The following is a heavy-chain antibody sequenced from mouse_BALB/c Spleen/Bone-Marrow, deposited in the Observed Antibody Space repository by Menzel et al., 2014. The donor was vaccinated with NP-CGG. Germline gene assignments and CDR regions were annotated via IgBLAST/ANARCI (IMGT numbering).Heavy chain of an antibody. CDR1: GFSLTGFG. V-gene: IGHV2-6-7*01. CDR2: IWADGST. CDR3: ARADGSGYAMDY. Sequence: VDVVESGPGLVAPSQSLTIPCTVSGFSLTGFGVNWVRQPPGKGLEWLGMIWADGSTDYNSALRSRLSISKANSKSQVFFKMNSLQTDDTASYYCARADGSGYAMDYWGQGTSVTVSS. D-gene: IGHD2-3*01. J-gene: IGHJ4*01.